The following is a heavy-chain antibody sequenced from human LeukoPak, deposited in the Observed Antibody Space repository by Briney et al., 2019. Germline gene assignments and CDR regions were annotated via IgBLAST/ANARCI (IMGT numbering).Heavy chain of an antibody. CDR3: ARCGYSYGCDY. Sequence: GASLRLSCAASGFTLSSYGMSWVRQAPGKGLEWVSSITSSGVSTYYADSVKGRFTISRDNSKNTLFLQMNSLRAEDTAVYYCARCGYSYGCDYWGQGTLVTVSS. V-gene: IGHV3-23*01. CDR2: ITSSGVST. D-gene: IGHD5-18*01. CDR1: GFTLSSYG. J-gene: IGHJ4*02.